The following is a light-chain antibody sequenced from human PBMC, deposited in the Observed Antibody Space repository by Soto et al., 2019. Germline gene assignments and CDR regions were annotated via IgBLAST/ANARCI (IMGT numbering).Light chain of an antibody. CDR2: AAY. V-gene: IGKV1-27*01. Sequence: DIQMTQAPSSLSASVGDRVTITCRARQDISTYLAWYQQKPGKVPKLLISAAYTLQSGVTPRFSGSGSGTDFTLTIRSLNPEDVATYYYQKYDNAPLTFGGGTKVEIK. J-gene: IGKJ4*01. CDR1: QDISTY. CDR3: QKYDNAPLT.